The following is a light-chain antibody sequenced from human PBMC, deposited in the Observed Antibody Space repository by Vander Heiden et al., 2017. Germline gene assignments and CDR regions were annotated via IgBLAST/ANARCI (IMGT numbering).Light chain of an antibody. CDR1: QAISTD. J-gene: IGKJ4*01. V-gene: IGKV1-9*01. CDR2: ASS. CDR3: QQLKSYHLT. Sequence: IQLTQSPSSLSSSAGDRVTFTCRASQAISTDLAWYQQKPGKAPKLLIYASSTLPTGVPSRFSGSGSGTDFTLTISSLQPEDFATYYCQQLKSYHLTFGGGTQLEI.